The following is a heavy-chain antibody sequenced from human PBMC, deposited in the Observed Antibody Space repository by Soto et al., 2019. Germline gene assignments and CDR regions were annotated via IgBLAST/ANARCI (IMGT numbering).Heavy chain of an antibody. CDR2: INSRSDYI. J-gene: IGHJ4*02. V-gene: IGHV3-21*01. CDR1: GFTFSSFS. CDR3: ARITDYCSSATCSYPFDY. Sequence: EVQLVESGGGLVKPGGSLRLSCAASGFTFSSFSMTWVRQAPGKGLDWVSSINSRSDYIYYADSVRGRFTISRDNAQNSLYLQMNSLRAEDTAVYYCARITDYCSSATCSYPFDYWGRGSLVTVSS. D-gene: IGHD2-2*01.